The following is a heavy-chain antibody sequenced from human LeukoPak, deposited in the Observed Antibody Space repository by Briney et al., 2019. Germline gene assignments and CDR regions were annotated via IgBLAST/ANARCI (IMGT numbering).Heavy chain of an antibody. CDR3: TRTYCSSTSCYKHAFDI. D-gene: IGHD2-2*02. J-gene: IGHJ3*02. CDR1: GGSFSSYV. Sequence: GSSVKVSCKASGGSFSSYVITWVRQAPGQGLEWMGRIIPVFGVSNFAQKFQGRVTITADQSTNTAHMELSRLESGDTAVYYCTRTYCSSTSCYKHAFDIWGQGTMVTVSS. CDR2: IIPVFGVS. V-gene: IGHV1-69*04.